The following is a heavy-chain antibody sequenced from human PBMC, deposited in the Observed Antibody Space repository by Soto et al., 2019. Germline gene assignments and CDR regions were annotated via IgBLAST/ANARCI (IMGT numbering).Heavy chain of an antibody. V-gene: IGHV3-30*18. Sequence: GGSLRLSCAASGFAFSSYGMHWFRQAPGKGLEWVAVISYDGSNKYYADSVKGRFTISRDNSKNTLYLQMNSLRAEDTAVYYCAKADYGDYGYYYYGMDVWGQGTTVTVSS. CDR3: AKADYGDYGYYYYGMDV. CDR2: ISYDGSNK. J-gene: IGHJ6*02. D-gene: IGHD4-17*01. CDR1: GFAFSSYG.